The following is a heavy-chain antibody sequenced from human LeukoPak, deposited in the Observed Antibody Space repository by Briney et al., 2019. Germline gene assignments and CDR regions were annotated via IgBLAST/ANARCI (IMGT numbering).Heavy chain of an antibody. CDR3: ARVSSDSDYVYEVAWFDP. V-gene: IGHV1-2*02. CDR1: GYTFTGYY. J-gene: IGHJ5*02. D-gene: IGHD5-12*01. CDR2: INPNSGGT. Sequence: ASVKVSCKASGYTFTGYYMHWVRQAPGQGLEWMGWINPNSGGTNYAQKFQGRVTMTRDTSISTAYMELSRLRSDDTAVYYCARVSSDSDYVYEVAWFDPWGQGTLVTVSS.